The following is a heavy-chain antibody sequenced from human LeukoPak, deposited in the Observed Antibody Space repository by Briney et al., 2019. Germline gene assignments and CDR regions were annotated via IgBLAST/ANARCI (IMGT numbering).Heavy chain of an antibody. CDR1: GGSISSYY. V-gene: IGHV4-59*01. CDR2: IYYSGST. D-gene: IGHD3-10*01. J-gene: IGHJ4*02. CDR3: ARQIYGSGSYYPFDD. Sequence: SETLSLTCTVSGGSISSYYWSWIRQPPGKELEWIGFIYYSGSTTYNPSLKSRVTISVDTSKNQFSLKLSSVTAADTAVYYCARQIYGSGSYYPFDDWGQGILVTVSS.